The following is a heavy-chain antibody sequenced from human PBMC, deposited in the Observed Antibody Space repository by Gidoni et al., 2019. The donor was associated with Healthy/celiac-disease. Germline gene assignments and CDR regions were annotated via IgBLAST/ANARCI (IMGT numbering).Heavy chain of an antibody. CDR1: ERTFSSYA. V-gene: IGHV1-69*06. CDR2: IIPIVGTA. Sequence: QVQLVQSGAGVKKRGSSVKVSCEASERTFSSYAISWLRQAPGQGLEWMGGIIPIVGTANDAQKFQGSVTITADKSTSTAYMELSSLRSEDTSVYYCAIRFLEWPPNEAADYYYYGMDVWGQGTTVTVSS. J-gene: IGHJ6*02. CDR3: AIRFLEWPPNEAADYYYYGMDV. D-gene: IGHD3-3*01.